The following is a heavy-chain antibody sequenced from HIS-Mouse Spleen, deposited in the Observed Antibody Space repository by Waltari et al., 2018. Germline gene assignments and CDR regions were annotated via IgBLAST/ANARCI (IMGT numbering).Heavy chain of an antibody. J-gene: IGHJ5*02. Sequence: QVQLVESGGGVVQPGRSLRLSCAASGFSFSSYGMHWVRQAPGKGLEWVELIWYDGSNKYYADSVKGRLTISRDNSKNTLYLQMNSLRAEDTAVYYCAKDAIAVAGTRWFDPWGQGTLVTVSS. V-gene: IGHV3-33*06. CDR1: GFSFSSYG. CDR3: AKDAIAVAGTRWFDP. CDR2: IWYDGSNK. D-gene: IGHD6-19*01.